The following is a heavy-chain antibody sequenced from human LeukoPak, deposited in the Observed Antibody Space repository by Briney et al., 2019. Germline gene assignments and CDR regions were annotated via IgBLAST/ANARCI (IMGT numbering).Heavy chain of an antibody. J-gene: IGHJ4*02. D-gene: IGHD4-11*01. CDR1: GDTFSGHS. CDR2: IGYGGSPI. V-gene: IGHV3-48*01. Sequence: GGSLRLSCEASGDTFSGHSLIWVRQAPGKGLEWISYIGYGGSPIHFADSVKGRFGISRDDAKNSLYLYINTLRAEDTAIYYCAREYDSRARFDSWGQGILVTVSS. CDR3: AREYDSRARFDS.